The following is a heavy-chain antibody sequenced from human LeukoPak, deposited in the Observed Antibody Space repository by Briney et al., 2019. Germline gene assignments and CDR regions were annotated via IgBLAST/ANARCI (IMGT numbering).Heavy chain of an antibody. D-gene: IGHD6-19*01. CDR2: IYSGGNT. Sequence: PGGSLRLSCAASGFTVSSNYMSWVRQAPGKGLEWVSVIYSGGNTYYADSVKGRFTISRDNSKDTLYLQMDSLRAEDTAVYYCARDLSAAFDFWGQGILVTVSS. V-gene: IGHV3-53*01. CDR3: ARDLSAAFDF. J-gene: IGHJ4*02. CDR1: GFTVSSNY.